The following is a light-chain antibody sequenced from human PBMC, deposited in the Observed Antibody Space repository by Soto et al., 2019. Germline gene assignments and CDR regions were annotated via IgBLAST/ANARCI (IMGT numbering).Light chain of an antibody. CDR1: QSVTSAY. CDR2: GAF. CDR3: QEYGSSPHVT. Sequence: DIVLTQSPGTLSLSPGERATLSCRASQSVTSAYLAWYQQKPGQAPRLLIYGAFRRATGIPDRFSGSGSGTDFTLTISSLEPEDFAVYYCQEYGSSPHVTFGGGTKVEIK. V-gene: IGKV3-20*01. J-gene: IGKJ4*01.